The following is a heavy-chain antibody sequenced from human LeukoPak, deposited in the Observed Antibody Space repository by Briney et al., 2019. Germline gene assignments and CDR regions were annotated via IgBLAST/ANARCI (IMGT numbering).Heavy chain of an antibody. D-gene: IGHD1-1*01. CDR2: INHSGST. Sequence: SENLSLTCAVYGGSFSGYYWSWIRQPPGKGLEWIGEINHSGSTNYNPSLKSRVTISVDTSKNQFSLKLSSVTAADAAVYYCARGVRFDYWGQGTLVTVSS. CDR3: ARGVRFDY. V-gene: IGHV4-34*01. CDR1: GGSFSGYY. J-gene: IGHJ4*02.